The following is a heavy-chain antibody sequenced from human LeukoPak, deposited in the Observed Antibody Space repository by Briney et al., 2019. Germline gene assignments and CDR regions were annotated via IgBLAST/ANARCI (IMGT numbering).Heavy chain of an antibody. Sequence: GGSLRLSCAASGFTFSSYGMHWVRQAPGKGLEWVAVIWYDGSNKYYADSVKGRFTISRDNSKNTLYLQMNSLRAEDTAVYYCARAPWGTGYTGDYWGQGTLVTVSS. CDR2: IWYDGSNK. V-gene: IGHV3-33*01. CDR1: GFTFSSYG. J-gene: IGHJ4*02. CDR3: ARAPWGTGYTGDY. D-gene: IGHD5-18*01.